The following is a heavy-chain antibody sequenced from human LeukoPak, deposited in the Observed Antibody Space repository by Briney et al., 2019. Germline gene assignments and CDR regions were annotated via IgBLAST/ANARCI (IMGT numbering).Heavy chain of an antibody. CDR1: GGTFSSYA. CDR2: IIPILGIA. CDR3: AREERDIVVVVAATGLYNWFDP. J-gene: IGHJ5*02. D-gene: IGHD2-15*01. V-gene: IGHV1-69*04. Sequence: SVKVSCKASGGTFSSYAISWVRQAPGQGLEWMGRIIPILGIANYAQKFQCRVTITADKSTSTAYMELSSLRSEDTAVYYCAREERDIVVVVAATGLYNWFDPWGQGTLVTVSS.